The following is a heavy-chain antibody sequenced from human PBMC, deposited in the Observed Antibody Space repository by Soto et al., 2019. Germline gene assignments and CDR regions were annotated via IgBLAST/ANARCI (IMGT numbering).Heavy chain of an antibody. Sequence: ASVKVSCKVSGYTLTELSMHWVRQAPGKGLEWMGGFDPEDGETIYAQKFQGRVTMTEDTSTDTAYMELSSLRSEDTAVYYCATWGSTTVTMTLDYWGQVTMVTVYS. D-gene: IGHD4-17*01. CDR1: GYTLTELS. J-gene: IGHJ4*02. CDR3: ATWGSTTVTMTLDY. CDR2: FDPEDGET. V-gene: IGHV1-24*01.